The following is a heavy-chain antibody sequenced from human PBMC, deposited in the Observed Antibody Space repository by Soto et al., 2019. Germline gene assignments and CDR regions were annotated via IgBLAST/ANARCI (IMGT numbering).Heavy chain of an antibody. Sequence: QVQLVESGGGVVQPGRSLRLSCAASGFTLSSYGMHWVRQAPGKGLEWVAVMWYDGSNKDYADSVKGRFTMSRDNSKNTLHLEMNSLRAEDTAVSYCASRDGTVFVNYFDYWGQGSLVTVSS. CDR1: GFTLSSYG. V-gene: IGHV3-33*01. J-gene: IGHJ4*02. CDR2: MWYDGSNK. D-gene: IGHD4-17*01. CDR3: ASRDGTVFVNYFDY.